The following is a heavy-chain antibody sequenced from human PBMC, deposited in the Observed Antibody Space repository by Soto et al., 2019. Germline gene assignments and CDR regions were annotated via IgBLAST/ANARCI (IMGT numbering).Heavy chain of an antibody. D-gene: IGHD3-16*02. CDR2: ISGSGSTT. V-gene: IGHV3-23*01. CDR1: GFTFSSYA. CDR3: AKAPVIGRFYYFDY. J-gene: IGHJ4*02. Sequence: GGSLRLSCAASGFTFSSYAMNWVRQTPGKGLEWVSTISGSGSTTYYEDSVKGRFTISRDNSKNTLYLQMNSLRAEDTTVFYCAKAPVIGRFYYFDYWGQGTLVTVSS.